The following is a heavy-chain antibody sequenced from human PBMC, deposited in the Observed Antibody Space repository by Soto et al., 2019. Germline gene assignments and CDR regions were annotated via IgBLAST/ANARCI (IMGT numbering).Heavy chain of an antibody. Sequence: QVQLVQSGAEVRQPASSLKVSCKTSGGTFSSYAIIWVRQAPGQGLEWMGGIVPIVDTSTYAQKFQGRVTITADESTSTVYMELSSLRSDDTAVYYCVRVVAIPGYPDNWGQGTLVTVSS. CDR1: GGTFSSYA. D-gene: IGHD5-12*01. CDR3: VRVVAIPGYPDN. CDR2: IVPIVDTS. J-gene: IGHJ4*02. V-gene: IGHV1-69*12.